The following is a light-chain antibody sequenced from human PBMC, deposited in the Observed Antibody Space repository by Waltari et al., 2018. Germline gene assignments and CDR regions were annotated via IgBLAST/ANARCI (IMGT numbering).Light chain of an antibody. Sequence: DIVMTQSPDPLAVSLGERATINCKSSQSILDRPNNKNYVAWYQQKPGQPPKLLIYWASTREFGVPDRFSGSGSGTDFTLTISTLQAEDVAVYYCQQYYSSPITFGQGTRLEIK. J-gene: IGKJ5*01. CDR2: WAS. CDR3: QQYYSSPIT. CDR1: QSILDRPNNKNY. V-gene: IGKV4-1*01.